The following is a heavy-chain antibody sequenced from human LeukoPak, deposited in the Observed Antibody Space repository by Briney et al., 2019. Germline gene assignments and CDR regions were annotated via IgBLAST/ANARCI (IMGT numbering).Heavy chain of an antibody. Sequence: GGSLRESRPATGWTFGDYAMSWVRPAPGKGLAGVGFISSKAYGGKTVCAVSVEGRFTISRDDSKSIAYLQMNSLKTEDTAVYSCTRDKSSKGTMVRGVSPSSLDYWGQGTLVTVSS. J-gene: IGHJ4*02. CDR2: ISSKAYGGKT. CDR1: GWTFGDYA. D-gene: IGHD3-10*01. V-gene: IGHV3-49*04. CDR3: TRDKSSKGTMVRGVSPSSLDY.